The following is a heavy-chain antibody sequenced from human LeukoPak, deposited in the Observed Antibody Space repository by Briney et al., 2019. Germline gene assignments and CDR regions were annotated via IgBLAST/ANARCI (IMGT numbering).Heavy chain of an antibody. D-gene: IGHD4-17*01. CDR2: IYTSGST. CDR3: ARSRDYVSWYFDL. Sequence: SETLSLTCTVSGGSISSYYWSWIRRPAGKGLEWIGRIYTSGSTNYNPSLKSRVTMSVDTSKNQFSLKLSSVTAADTAVYYCARSRDYVSWYFDLWGRGTLVTVSS. V-gene: IGHV4-4*07. J-gene: IGHJ2*01. CDR1: GGSISSYY.